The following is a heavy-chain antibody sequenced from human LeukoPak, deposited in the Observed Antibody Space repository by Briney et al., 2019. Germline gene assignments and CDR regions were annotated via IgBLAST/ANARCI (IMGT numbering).Heavy chain of an antibody. V-gene: IGHV7-4-1*02. Sequence: ASVTVSCKASGYTFTSYGISWVRQAPGQGLEWMGWINTNTGNPTYAQGFTGRFVFSLDTSVSTAYLQISSLKAEDTAVYYCARDAEVQWLKTFDYWGQGTLVTVSS. J-gene: IGHJ4*02. CDR2: INTNTGNP. CDR3: ARDAEVQWLKTFDY. CDR1: GYTFTSYG. D-gene: IGHD6-19*01.